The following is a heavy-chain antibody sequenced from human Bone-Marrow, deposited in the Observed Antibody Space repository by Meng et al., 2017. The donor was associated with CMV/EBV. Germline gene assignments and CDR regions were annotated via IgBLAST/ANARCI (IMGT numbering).Heavy chain of an antibody. Sequence: SLKISCAASGFTFDDYAMHWVRQAPGKGLEWVSGISWSSVAIGYAVSVKGRFTISRDNAKNSLYLQMNSLRAEDMALYYCARGGYSSIDVVFFDYWGQGTLVTVSS. CDR2: ISWSSVAI. CDR1: GFTFDDYA. CDR3: ARGGYSSIDVVFFDY. D-gene: IGHD6-13*01. V-gene: IGHV3-9*03. J-gene: IGHJ4*02.